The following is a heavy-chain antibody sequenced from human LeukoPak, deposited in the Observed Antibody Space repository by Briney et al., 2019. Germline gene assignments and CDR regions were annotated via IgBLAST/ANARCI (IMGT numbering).Heavy chain of an antibody. V-gene: IGHV3-48*01. CDR1: GFTFSSYS. D-gene: IGHD5-12*01. J-gene: IGHJ5*02. CDR3: ARDRLGGWFDP. Sequence: GGSLRLSCAASGFTFSSYSMNWVRQAPGKGLEWVSYISSSSSTIYYADSVKGRFTISRDNAKNSLYLQMNSLRAEDTAVYYCARDRLGGWFDPWGQGTLVTVSS. CDR2: ISSSSSTI.